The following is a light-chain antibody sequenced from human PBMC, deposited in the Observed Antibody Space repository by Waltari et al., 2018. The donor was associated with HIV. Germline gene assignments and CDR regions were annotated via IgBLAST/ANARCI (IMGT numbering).Light chain of an antibody. CDR1: TGAVTSGHY. J-gene: IGLJ3*02. Sequence: QAVVTQEPSLTVSPGGTVTLTCGPSTGAVTSGHYPYWFQQKPGHAPRTLIYDTSNKHSWTPARFSGSLLGGKAALTLSGAQAEDEAEYYCLLSYSGARVFGGGTKLTVL. CDR3: LLSYSGARV. V-gene: IGLV7-46*01. CDR2: DTS.